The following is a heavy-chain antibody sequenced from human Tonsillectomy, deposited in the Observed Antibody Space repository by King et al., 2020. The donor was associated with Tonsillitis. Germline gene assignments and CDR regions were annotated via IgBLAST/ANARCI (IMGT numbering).Heavy chain of an antibody. Sequence: QLQESGPGLVKPSETLSLTCTVSGSISGSYWSWIRPPPGKGLDWIGYIYYSGTTNYNPSLRSRVTISVDTSTNQFSLKLSSVTAADTAVYYCARLDYFGSGSYWYFDLWGRGTLVTVSS. V-gene: IGHV4-59*08. D-gene: IGHD3-10*01. CDR3: ARLDYFGSGSYWYFDL. J-gene: IGHJ2*01. CDR2: IYYSGTT. CDR1: GSISGSY.